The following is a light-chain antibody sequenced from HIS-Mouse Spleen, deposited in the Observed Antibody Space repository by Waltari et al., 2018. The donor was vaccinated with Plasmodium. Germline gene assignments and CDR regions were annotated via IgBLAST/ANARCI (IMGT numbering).Light chain of an antibody. J-gene: IGKJ3*01. CDR2: GAS. CDR3: QQYNNWSFT. Sequence: EIVMTQSPATLSVSPGERATLSCRPSQSVSSNLAWYQQKPGQAPRLLIYGASTRATGIPARFSGSGSVTEFTLTISSLQSEDFAVYYCQQYNNWSFTFGPGTKVDIK. V-gene: IGKV3-15*01. CDR1: QSVSSN.